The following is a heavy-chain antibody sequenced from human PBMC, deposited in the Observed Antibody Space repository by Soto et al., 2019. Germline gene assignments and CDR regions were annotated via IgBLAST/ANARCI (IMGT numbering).Heavy chain of an antibody. CDR3: ASVPIWCGSSSCYTEGFDS. CDR2: ISAGGSDT. D-gene: IGHD2-2*01. Sequence: EVQLLDSGGGWVQPGGSLRLSCVASVFVFSDYAMSWVRQAPGKGLEWVSAISAGGSDTYYADSVKGRFTVSRVNSKNTLYLQMNTLRAEDTAIYYCASVPIWCGSSSCYTEGFDSWGQGTLVTVSS. CDR1: VFVFSDYA. J-gene: IGHJ4*02. V-gene: IGHV3-23*01.